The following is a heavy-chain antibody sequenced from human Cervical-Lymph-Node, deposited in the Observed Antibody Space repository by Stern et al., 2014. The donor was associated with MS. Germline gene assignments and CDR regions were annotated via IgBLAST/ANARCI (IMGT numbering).Heavy chain of an antibody. CDR1: GGTFSTST. D-gene: IGHD3-10*01. CDR2: IVPIFAAT. V-gene: IGHV1-69*01. J-gene: IGHJ4*02. CDR3: ATGGSGYFDY. Sequence: DQLVESGAEVKKPGSSVEVSCKASGGTFSTSTISWVRQAPGQGLEWMGGIVPIFAATNYAQKFRGRVTISADESTSTAYMELSSLISEDTAVYYCATGGSGYFDYWGQGTLVTVSS.